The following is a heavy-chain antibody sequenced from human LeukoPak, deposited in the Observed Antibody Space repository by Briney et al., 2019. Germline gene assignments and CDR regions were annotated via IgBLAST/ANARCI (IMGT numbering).Heavy chain of an antibody. CDR3: ARGRSRVSPFDP. V-gene: IGHV4-30-2*01. CDR2: IYHSGST. J-gene: IGHJ5*02. Sequence: SETLSLTCTVSGGSISSGGYYWSWIRQPPGKGLEWIGYIYHSGSTYYNPSLKSRVTISVDRSKNQFSLKLSSVTAADTAVYYCARGRSRVSPFDPWGQGTLVTVSS. CDR1: GGSISSGGYY. D-gene: IGHD6-6*01.